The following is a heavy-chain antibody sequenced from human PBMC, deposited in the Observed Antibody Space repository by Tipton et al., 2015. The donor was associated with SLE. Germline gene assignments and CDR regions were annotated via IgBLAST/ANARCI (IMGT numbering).Heavy chain of an antibody. CDR2: IHLLGAT. Sequence: TLSLTCALSGESLSGYYWSWIRQSPGKGLEWIGQIHLLGATDYNPSLKTRVTISMDTSRNQFSLKLRSVTAADTAMYYCARQRLQPGGDYFDYWGQGTLVTVSS. CDR3: ARQRLQPGGDYFDY. CDR1: GESLSGYY. V-gene: IGHV4-34*01. D-gene: IGHD2-21*02. J-gene: IGHJ4*02.